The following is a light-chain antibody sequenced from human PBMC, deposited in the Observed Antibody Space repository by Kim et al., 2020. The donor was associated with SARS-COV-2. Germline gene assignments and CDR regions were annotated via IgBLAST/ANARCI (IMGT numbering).Light chain of an antibody. Sequence: QSALTQPPSASGSPGQSVTISCTGTSSDVGGYNYVSWYQQHPGKAPKLMIYEVTKRPSGVPDRFSGSKSGNTASLTVSGLQAEDEADYYCSSYAGSLNLVFGGGTKLTVL. CDR1: SSDVGGYNY. CDR3: SSYAGSLNLV. CDR2: EVT. J-gene: IGLJ2*01. V-gene: IGLV2-8*01.